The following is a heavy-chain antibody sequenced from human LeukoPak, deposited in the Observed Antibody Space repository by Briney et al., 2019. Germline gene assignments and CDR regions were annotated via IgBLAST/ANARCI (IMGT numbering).Heavy chain of an antibody. CDR1: GYTFTSNY. J-gene: IGHJ4*02. CDR3: ARGYFDWLLYPIGY. CDR2: INPNSGGT. Sequence: ASVKVSCKAFGYTFTSNYMHWVRQAPGQGLEWMGWINPNSGGTNYAQKFQGRVTMTRDTSISTAYMELSRLRSDDTAVYYCARGYFDWLLYPIGYWGQGTLVTVSS. V-gene: IGHV1-2*02. D-gene: IGHD3-9*01.